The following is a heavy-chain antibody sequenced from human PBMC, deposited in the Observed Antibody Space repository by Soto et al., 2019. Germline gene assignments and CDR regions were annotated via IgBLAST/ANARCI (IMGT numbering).Heavy chain of an antibody. Sequence: SVKVSCKASGYTFTSYDINCVLQSTLQWREGMGCMNPNSGNTGYAQKFQGRVTMTRNTSISTAYMELSSLRSEDTAVYYCARIRLGYCSSTSCFRRRQGDYWFDPWGQGTLVTVSS. D-gene: IGHD2-2*01. CDR2: MNPNSGNT. J-gene: IGHJ5*02. CDR1: GYTFTSYD. CDR3: ARIRLGYCSSTSCFRRRQGDYWFDP. V-gene: IGHV1-8*01.